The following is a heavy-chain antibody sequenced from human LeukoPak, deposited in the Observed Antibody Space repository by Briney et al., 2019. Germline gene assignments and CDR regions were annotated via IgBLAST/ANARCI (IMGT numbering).Heavy chain of an antibody. Sequence: ASVKVSCKASGGTFSSYAISWLRQAPGQGLEWMGGIIPIFGTANYAQKFQGRVTITTDESTSTAYMELSSLRSEDTAVYYCASISGSSGDAFDIWGQGTLVTVSS. D-gene: IGHD1-26*01. V-gene: IGHV1-69*05. CDR2: IIPIFGTA. CDR1: GGTFSSYA. J-gene: IGHJ3*02. CDR3: ASISGSSGDAFDI.